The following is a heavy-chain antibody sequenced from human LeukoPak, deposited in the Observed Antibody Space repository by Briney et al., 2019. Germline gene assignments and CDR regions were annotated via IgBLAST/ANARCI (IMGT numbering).Heavy chain of an antibody. J-gene: IGHJ5*02. CDR1: GGTFSGYY. CDR3: ARGLGYCSGGSCWRWFDP. Sequence: SETLSLTCAVYGGTFSGYYWSWIRQPPGKGLEWIAEINHGGSTNYNPSLKSRVTISVDTSKNQFSLKLSSVTAADTAVYYCARGLGYCSGGSCWRWFDPWGQGTLVTVSS. CDR2: INHGGST. D-gene: IGHD2-15*01. V-gene: IGHV4-34*01.